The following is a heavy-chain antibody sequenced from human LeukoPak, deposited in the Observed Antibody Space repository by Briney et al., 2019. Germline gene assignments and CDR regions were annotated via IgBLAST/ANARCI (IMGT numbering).Heavy chain of an antibody. CDR3: GRVLSGSWGVDH. CDR1: GFTFSSYG. J-gene: IGHJ4*02. D-gene: IGHD2-15*01. Sequence: PGGSLRLSCAASGFTFSSYGMHWVREAPGKGLEWVAVIWNDGSNKYYTDSVKGRFTISRDNSKNTLYLQMNSLRAEDTAVYYCGRVLSGSWGVDHWGQGTVVTVSS. V-gene: IGHV3-33*01. CDR2: IWNDGSNK.